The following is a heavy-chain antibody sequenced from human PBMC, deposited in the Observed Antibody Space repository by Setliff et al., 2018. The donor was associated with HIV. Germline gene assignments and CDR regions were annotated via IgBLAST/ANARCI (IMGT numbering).Heavy chain of an antibody. D-gene: IGHD2-21*01. CDR3: ARMWRWSGPESHYFDS. CDR2: IYYSGTT. J-gene: IGHJ4*02. V-gene: IGHV4-39*01. CDR1: GGSISSSAYY. Sequence: PSETLSLTCSVSGGSISSSAYYWGWIRQPPGKGLEWIGNIYYSGTTYYNPSLKSRVTISVDTSKNQYSVRLSSVTAADTAFYYCARMWRWSGPESHYFDSWGRGTPVTVSS.